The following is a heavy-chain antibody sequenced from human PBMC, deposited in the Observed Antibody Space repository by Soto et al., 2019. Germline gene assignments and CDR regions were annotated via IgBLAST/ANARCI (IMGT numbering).Heavy chain of an antibody. V-gene: IGHV3-21*01. D-gene: IGHD2-2*01. CDR2: ISSSSTYI. CDR3: ATWAVRYCSSTSCSNYYYYCMDV. CDR1: GFTFSSYS. Sequence: EVQLVESGGGLVKPGGSLRLSCAASGFTFSSYSMNWVRQAPGKGLEWVSSISSSSTYINYADSVKGRFTISRDNAKNSQYLQMNSLRAEDTTVYYCATWAVRYCSSTSCSNYYYYCMDVCRQGTTVTVS. J-gene: IGHJ6*02.